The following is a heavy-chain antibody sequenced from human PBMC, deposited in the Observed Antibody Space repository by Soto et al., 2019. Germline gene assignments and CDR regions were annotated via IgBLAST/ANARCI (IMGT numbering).Heavy chain of an antibody. CDR2: ISYDGSNK. Sequence: GGSLRLSCAASGFTFSSYAMHWVRQAPGKGLEWVAVISYDGSNKYYADSVKGRFTISRDNSKNTLYLQMNSPRAEDTAVYYCARGRYYDSSGYLDYWGQGTLVTVSS. V-gene: IGHV3-30-3*01. CDR1: GFTFSSYA. CDR3: ARGRYYDSSGYLDY. J-gene: IGHJ4*02. D-gene: IGHD3-22*01.